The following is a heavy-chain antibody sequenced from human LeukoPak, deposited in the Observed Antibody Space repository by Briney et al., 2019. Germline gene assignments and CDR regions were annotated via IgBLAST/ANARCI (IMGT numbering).Heavy chain of an antibody. CDR3: AKDHYYDSSAFDY. CDR1: GFTFSSYA. Sequence: PGGSLRLSCAASGFTFSSYAMSWVRQAPGRGLEWVSAISGSGGSTYYADSVKGRFTISRDNSKNTLYLQMNSLRAEDTAVYYCAKDHYYDSSAFDYWGQGTLVTVSS. V-gene: IGHV3-23*01. J-gene: IGHJ4*02. D-gene: IGHD3-22*01. CDR2: ISGSGGST.